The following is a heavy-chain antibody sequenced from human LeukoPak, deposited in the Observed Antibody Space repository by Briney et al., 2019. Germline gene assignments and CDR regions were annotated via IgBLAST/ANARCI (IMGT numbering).Heavy chain of an antibody. Sequence: GRSLRLSCAASGFTFSSYGMHWVRQAPGKGLEWVAVIWYDGSNKYYADSVKGRFTISRDNSKNTLYLQMNSLRAEDTAVYYCAEATGSKFGYFDYWGQGTLVTASS. CDR2: IWYDGSNK. V-gene: IGHV3-33*06. CDR3: AEATGSKFGYFDY. CDR1: GFTFSSYG. D-gene: IGHD3-10*01. J-gene: IGHJ4*02.